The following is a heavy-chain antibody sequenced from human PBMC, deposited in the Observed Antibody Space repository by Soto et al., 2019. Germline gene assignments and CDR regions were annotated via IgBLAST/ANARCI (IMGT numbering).Heavy chain of an antibody. CDR1: GGTFRNYP. V-gene: IGHV1-69*02. J-gene: IGHJ4*02. CDR3: ARGPLVVLNYFES. Sequence: QVQLVQSGTEVKKPGSSVKVSCKASGGTFRNYPINWVRQAPGQGLEWMGSIFPLTDIPDYAQNFQARLTXTXDXPTSTANMELSSLTSDDTAMYFCARGPLVVLNYFESWGQGTLVTVSS. CDR2: IFPLTDIP.